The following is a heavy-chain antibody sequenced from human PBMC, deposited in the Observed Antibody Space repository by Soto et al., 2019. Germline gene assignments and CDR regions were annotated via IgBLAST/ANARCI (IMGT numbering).Heavy chain of an antibody. CDR2: INPNSGGT. J-gene: IGHJ6*02. D-gene: IGHD3-9*01. Sequence: VKVSCKACLWTFTDYYMHCLRQAAGQGGEGMGWINPNSGGTNYAQKFQGWVTMTRDTSISTAYMELSRLRSDDTVVYYCARARSYYDILTGYYPRDYYYYGMDVWGQGTTVTVSS. CDR3: ARARSYYDILTGYYPRDYYYYGMDV. CDR1: LWTFTDYY. V-gene: IGHV1-2*04.